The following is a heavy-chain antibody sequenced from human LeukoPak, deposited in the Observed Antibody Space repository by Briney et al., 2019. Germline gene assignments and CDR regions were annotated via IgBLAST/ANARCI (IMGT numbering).Heavy chain of an antibody. D-gene: IGHD6-13*01. CDR3: AREGGSSSWYYY. CDR2: IIPIFGTA. J-gene: IGHJ4*02. V-gene: IGHV1-69*05. CDR1: GYTFTSYG. Sequence: GASVKVSCKASGYTFTSYGISWVRQAPGQGLEWMGGIIPIFGTANYAQKFQGRVTITTDEPTSTAYMELSSLRSEDTAVYYCAREGGSSSWYYYWGQGTLVTVSS.